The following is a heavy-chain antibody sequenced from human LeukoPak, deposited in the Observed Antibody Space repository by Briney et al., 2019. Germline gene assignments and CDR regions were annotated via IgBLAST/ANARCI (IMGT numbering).Heavy chain of an antibody. CDR1: GGSFSGFR. CDR2: INHSGGT. Sequence: SETLSLTCAVSGGSFSGFRWHWIRQPPGKGPEWIGEINHSGGTTYNPSLKSRVTISVDTSKVQFSLNLTSVTAADTAVYYCALELVVPAALERLNAFDIWGHGTMVTVSS. CDR3: ALELVVPAALERLNAFDI. D-gene: IGHD2-2*01. J-gene: IGHJ3*02. V-gene: IGHV4-34*01.